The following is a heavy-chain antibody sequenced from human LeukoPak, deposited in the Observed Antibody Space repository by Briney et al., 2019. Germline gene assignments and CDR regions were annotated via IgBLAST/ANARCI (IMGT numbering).Heavy chain of an antibody. D-gene: IGHD6-6*01. CDR1: GFTFDDYA. CDR3: AKDSGSSPDWYFDL. J-gene: IGHJ2*01. CDR2: ISWNSGSI. V-gene: IGHV3-9*03. Sequence: GGSLRLSCAASGFTFDDYAMHWVRQAPGKGLEWVSGISWNSGSIGYADSVKGRFTISRDNAKNSLYLQMNSLRAEDMALYYCAKDSGSSPDWYFDLWGRGTLVTVSS.